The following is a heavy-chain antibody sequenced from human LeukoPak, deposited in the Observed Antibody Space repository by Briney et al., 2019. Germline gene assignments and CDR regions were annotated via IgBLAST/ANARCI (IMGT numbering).Heavy chain of an antibody. J-gene: IGHJ5*02. V-gene: IGHV4-4*09. D-gene: IGHD1-14*01. CDR3: ARSGYNWNHEWWFDP. Sequence: SETLSLTCTVSGGPISTYYWSWVRQPPGKGLEWIGYIYTSGSTNYNPSFKSRVTISVDTSKNQFSLKLTSVTAADTAVYYCARSGYNWNHEWWFDPWGQGTLVTVSS. CDR2: IYTSGST. CDR1: GGPISTYY.